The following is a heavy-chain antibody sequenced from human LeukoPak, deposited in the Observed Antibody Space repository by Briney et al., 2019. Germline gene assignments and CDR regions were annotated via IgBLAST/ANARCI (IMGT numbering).Heavy chain of an antibody. V-gene: IGHV3-11*01. CDR2: ISSSGSTI. J-gene: IGHJ4*02. CDR3: AKDTSPSYSSGWYY. CDR1: GFTFSDYY. Sequence: PGGSLRLSCAASGFTFSDYYMSWIRQAPGKGLEWVSYISSSGSTIYYADSVKGRFTISRDNAKNSLYLQMNSLRAEDTALYYCAKDTSPSYSSGWYYWGQGTMVTVSS. D-gene: IGHD6-19*01.